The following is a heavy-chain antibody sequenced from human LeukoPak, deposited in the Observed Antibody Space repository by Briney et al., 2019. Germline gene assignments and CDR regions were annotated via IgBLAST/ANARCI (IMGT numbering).Heavy chain of an antibody. V-gene: IGHV4-34*01. D-gene: IGHD3-10*01. Sequence: PSETLSLTCAVYGGSFSGYYWSWIRQPPGKGLEWIGEINHSGSTNYNPSLKSRVTISVDTSKNQFSLKLSSVTAADTAVYYCARLKRGLLWFGANLRPGAFDIWGQGTMVTVSS. CDR1: GGSFSGYY. CDR2: INHSGST. CDR3: ARLKRGLLWFGANLRPGAFDI. J-gene: IGHJ3*02.